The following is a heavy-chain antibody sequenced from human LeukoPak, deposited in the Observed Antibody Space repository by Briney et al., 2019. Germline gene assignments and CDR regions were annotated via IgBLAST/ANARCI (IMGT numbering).Heavy chain of an antibody. CDR1: GGTFSSYA. Sequence: ASVKVSCKAPGGTFSSYAISWVRQAPGQGLEWMGGIIPIFGTANYAQKFQGRVTITTDESTSTAYMELSSLRSEDTAVYYCARDSYYGSGSYDYWGQGTLVTVSS. CDR2: IIPIFGTA. CDR3: ARDSYYGSGSYDY. J-gene: IGHJ4*02. V-gene: IGHV1-69*05. D-gene: IGHD3-10*01.